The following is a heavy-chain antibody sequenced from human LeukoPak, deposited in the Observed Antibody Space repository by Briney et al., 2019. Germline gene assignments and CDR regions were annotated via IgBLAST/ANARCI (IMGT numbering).Heavy chain of an antibody. CDR2: INGAGDNT. CDR3: AKVSVCYGCYLDY. D-gene: IGHD3-16*01. CDR1: GYTFSSHG. V-gene: IGHV3-23*01. Sequence: GGPLRLSCAASGYTFSSHGLTWVRQAPGKGLEWVSTINGAGDNTYYAETVKGRFTISRDNSKNTLYLQMHSLRAEYTAIYYCAKVSVCYGCYLDYWGQGTLVTVS. J-gene: IGHJ4*02.